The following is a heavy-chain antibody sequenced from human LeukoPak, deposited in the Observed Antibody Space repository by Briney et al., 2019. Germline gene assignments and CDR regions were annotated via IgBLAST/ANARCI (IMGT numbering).Heavy chain of an antibody. V-gene: IGHV4-39*07. CDR2: IYYSGST. Sequence: PSETLSLTCTVSGGSISSSSYYWGWIRQPPGKGLEWIGSIYYSGSTYYNPSLKSRVTISVDTSKNQFSLKLSSVTAADTAMYYCARLDYGSGSSSLDYWGQGTLVTVSS. J-gene: IGHJ4*02. CDR1: GGSISSSSYY. CDR3: ARLDYGSGSSSLDY. D-gene: IGHD3-10*01.